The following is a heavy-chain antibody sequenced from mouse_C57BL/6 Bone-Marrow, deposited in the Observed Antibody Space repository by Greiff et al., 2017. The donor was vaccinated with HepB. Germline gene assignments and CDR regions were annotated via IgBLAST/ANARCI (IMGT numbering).Heavy chain of an antibody. D-gene: IGHD1-1*01. CDR1: GYTFTSYG. J-gene: IGHJ4*01. CDR2: IYPRSGNT. V-gene: IGHV1-81*01. Sequence: VMLVESGAELARPGASVKLSCKASGYTFTSYGISWVKQRTGQGLEWIGEIYPRSGNTYYNEKFKGKATLTADKSSSTAYMELRSLTSEDSAVYFCDYGSSYHYAMDYWGQGTSVTVSS. CDR3: DYGSSYHYAMDY.